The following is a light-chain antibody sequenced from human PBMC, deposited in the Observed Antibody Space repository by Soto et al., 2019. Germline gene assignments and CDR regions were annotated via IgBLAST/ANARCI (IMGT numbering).Light chain of an antibody. CDR1: SSDVGDYNY. Sequence: QSVLTQPASVSGSPGQSITISCTGTSSDVGDYNYVSWYQQHPGKAPKLVIYEVSNRPSGLSNRFSGSKSGNTASLTISGLQAEDEADYYCSSYTSSSTVVFGGGTKLTVL. J-gene: IGLJ2*01. CDR2: EVS. V-gene: IGLV2-14*01. CDR3: SSYTSSSTVV.